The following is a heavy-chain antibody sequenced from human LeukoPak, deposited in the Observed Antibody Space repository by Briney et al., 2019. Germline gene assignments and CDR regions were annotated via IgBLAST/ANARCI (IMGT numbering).Heavy chain of an antibody. D-gene: IGHD2-2*01. CDR3: ARARVVVVPAARRYYYYGMDV. V-gene: IGHV4-34*01. Sequence: SETLSLTCAVYGGSFSGYYWSWIRQPPGKGLERIGEINHSGSTNYNPSLKSRVTISVDTSKNQFSLKLSSVTAADTAVYYCARARVVVVPAARRYYYYGMDVWGQGTTVTVSS. CDR1: GGSFSGYY. CDR2: INHSGST. J-gene: IGHJ6*02.